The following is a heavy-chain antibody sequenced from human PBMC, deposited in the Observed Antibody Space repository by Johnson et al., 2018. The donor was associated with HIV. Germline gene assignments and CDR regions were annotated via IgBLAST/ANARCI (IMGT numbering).Heavy chain of an antibody. V-gene: IGHV3-30*03. CDR1: GFTFSSYG. Sequence: QVQLVESGGGEVQPGRSLRLSCAASGFTFSSYGMHWVRQAPGKGLEWVAVISYDGSNKYYADSVKGRFTISRDNDKNSLYLQMNSLRAEDTALYYCARTSSGSRNALDIWGLGTMVTVSS. J-gene: IGHJ3*02. CDR2: ISYDGSNK. D-gene: IGHD3-10*01. CDR3: ARTSSGSRNALDI.